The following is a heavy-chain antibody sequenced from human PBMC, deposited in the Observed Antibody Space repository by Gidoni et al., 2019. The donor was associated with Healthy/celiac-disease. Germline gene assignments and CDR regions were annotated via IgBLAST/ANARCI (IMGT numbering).Heavy chain of an antibody. Sequence: QVQLVQSGAEVKKPGASVKVSCKASGYTFTGYYMHWVRQAPGQGREWMGWINPNSGGTNYAQKFQGRVTMTRDTSISTAYMELSRLRSDDTAVYYCARFPCSSTSCYHGAFDYWGQGTLVTVSS. CDR1: GYTFTGYY. J-gene: IGHJ4*02. D-gene: IGHD2-2*01. CDR3: ARFPCSSTSCYHGAFDY. V-gene: IGHV1-2*02. CDR2: INPNSGGT.